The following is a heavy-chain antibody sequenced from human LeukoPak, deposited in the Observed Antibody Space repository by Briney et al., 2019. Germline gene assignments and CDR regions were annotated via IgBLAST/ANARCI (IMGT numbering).Heavy chain of an antibody. Sequence: WASVKVSCTASGGTFSSYAISWVRQAPGQGLEWMGWITVNNGYTKYAQELQGRVTMTTDTSTSTAYMELRSLRSDDTAVYYCAKVHCISTNCNHIWTYFDYWGQGTLVTVSS. J-gene: IGHJ4*02. CDR3: AKVHCISTNCNHIWTYFDY. D-gene: IGHD2-2*01. V-gene: IGHV1-18*01. CDR1: GGTFSSYA. CDR2: ITVNNGYT.